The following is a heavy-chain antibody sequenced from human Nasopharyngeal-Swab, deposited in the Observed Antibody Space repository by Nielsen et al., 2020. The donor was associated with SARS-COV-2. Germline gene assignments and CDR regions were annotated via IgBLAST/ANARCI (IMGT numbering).Heavy chain of an antibody. J-gene: IGHJ4*02. V-gene: IGHV3-53*01. CDR1: GFTVSSNY. D-gene: IGHD6-19*01. CDR3: ARSSAWRYYSDY. CDR2: IYSGGTT. Sequence: GESLKISCAASGFTVSSNYMSWVRQAPGKGLEWVSVIYSGGTTYYADSVKGRFTISRDNSKNTLYLQMNSLRAEDTAVYYCARSSAWRYYSDYWGQGTLVTVSS.